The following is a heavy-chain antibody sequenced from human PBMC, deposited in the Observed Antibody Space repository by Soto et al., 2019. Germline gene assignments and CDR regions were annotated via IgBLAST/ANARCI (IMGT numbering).Heavy chain of an antibody. CDR1: GGSISSYY. D-gene: IGHD2-21*01. J-gene: IGHJ5*02. CDR2: IYYSGST. V-gene: IGHV4-59*08. CDR3: ARSLSAYCGGGCHGWFDP. Sequence: SETLSLTCTVSGGSISSYYWSWIRQPPGKGLEWIGYIYYSGSTNYNPSLKSRVTISVDTSKNQFSLKLSSVTAADTAVYYCARSLSAYCGGGCHGWFDPWGQGTLVTVS.